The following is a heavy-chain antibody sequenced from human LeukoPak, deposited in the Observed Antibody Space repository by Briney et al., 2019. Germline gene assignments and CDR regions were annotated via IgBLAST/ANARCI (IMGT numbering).Heavy chain of an antibody. J-gene: IGHJ4*02. CDR1: GGTFSSYA. Sequence: GASVKVSCKASGGTFSSYAISGVRQAPGQGLEWMGGIIPILGTANYAQTFQGRVTITADESTSTAYMELSSLRSEDTAVYYCARDLSREWLLRNWGQGTLVTVSS. V-gene: IGHV1-69*13. CDR2: IIPILGTA. CDR3: ARDLSREWLLRN. D-gene: IGHD3-3*01.